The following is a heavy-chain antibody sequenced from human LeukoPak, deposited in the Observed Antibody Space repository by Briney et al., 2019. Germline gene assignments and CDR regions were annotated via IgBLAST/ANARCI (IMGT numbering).Heavy chain of an antibody. CDR2: ISSSSSYI. CDR3: AGIYYGSGSFDY. V-gene: IGHV3-21*01. D-gene: IGHD3-10*01. CDR1: GFTFSNYA. J-gene: IGHJ4*02. Sequence: GGSLRLYCAASGFTFSNYALNWVRQAPGEGLEWVSSISSSSSYIYYADSVKGRFTISRDNAKNSLYLQMNSLRAEDTAVYYCAGIYYGSGSFDYWGQGTLVTVSS.